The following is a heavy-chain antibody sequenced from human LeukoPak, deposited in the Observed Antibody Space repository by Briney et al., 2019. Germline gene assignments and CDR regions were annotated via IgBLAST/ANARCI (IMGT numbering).Heavy chain of an antibody. CDR3: ARELQLLFFDY. Sequence: SQTLSLTCTVSGGSISSGDYYWSWLRQPPGKGLAWIGYIYYSGSPYYNPSLKSRVTISVDTSKNQFSLKLSSVTAADTAVYYCARELQLLFFDYWGQGTLVTVSS. J-gene: IGHJ4*02. V-gene: IGHV4-30-4*01. CDR2: IYYSGSP. CDR1: GGSISSGDYY. D-gene: IGHD2-2*01.